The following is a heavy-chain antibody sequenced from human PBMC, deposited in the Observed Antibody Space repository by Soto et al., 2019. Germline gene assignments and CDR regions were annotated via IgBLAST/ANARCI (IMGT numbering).Heavy chain of an antibody. J-gene: IGHJ6*02. D-gene: IGHD3-3*01. CDR1: GFTFSNYA. Sequence: LRLSCAASGFTFSNYAMNWVRQAPGKGLEWVSGISGSGSSTYYADSVKGRFTISRDNSKNRMYLQVHSLRAEDTAAYYCAKAVTISGSFYYGMDVWGQGTTVTVSS. CDR2: ISGSGSST. CDR3: AKAVTISGSFYYGMDV. V-gene: IGHV3-23*01.